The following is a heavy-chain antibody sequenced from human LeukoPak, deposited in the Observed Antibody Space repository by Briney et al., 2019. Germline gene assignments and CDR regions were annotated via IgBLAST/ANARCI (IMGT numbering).Heavy chain of an antibody. CDR1: GYTFTGYY. J-gene: IGHJ4*02. CDR2: INPNSGGT. CDR3: ARVGDGGYSYGYYFDY. D-gene: IGHD5-18*01. Sequence: ASVKVSCKASGYTFTGYYMHWVRQAPGQGLEWMGWINPNSGGTNYAQKFQGRVTMTRDTSISTAYMELSRLRSDDTAVYYCARVGDGGYSYGYYFDYWGRGTLVTVSS. V-gene: IGHV1-2*02.